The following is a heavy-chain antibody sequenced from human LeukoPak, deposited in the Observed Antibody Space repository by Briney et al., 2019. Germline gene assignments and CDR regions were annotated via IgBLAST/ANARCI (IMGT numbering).Heavy chain of an antibody. V-gene: IGHV1-69*13. CDR1: GGTFSSYA. Sequence: SVKVSCKASGGTFSSYAISWVRQAPGQGLEWMGGIIPIFGTANYAQNFQGRVTITADESTSTAYMELSSLRSEDTAVYYCASIAVIVLGDYWGQGTLVTVSS. D-gene: IGHD6-19*01. CDR2: IIPIFGTA. J-gene: IGHJ4*02. CDR3: ASIAVIVLGDY.